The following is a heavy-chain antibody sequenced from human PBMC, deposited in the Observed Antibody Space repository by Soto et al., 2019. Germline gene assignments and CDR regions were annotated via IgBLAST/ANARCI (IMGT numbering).Heavy chain of an antibody. CDR3: AKDKATTVTTTYDY. Sequence: EVQLVESGGGLVQPGRSLRLSCAASGFTFDDYAMHWVRQAPEKGLEWVSGISWNSGSIGYADSVKGRFTISRDNAKNSLYLQMNSLRAEDTALYYCAKDKATTVTTTYDYWGQGTLVTVSS. D-gene: IGHD4-17*01. V-gene: IGHV3-9*01. J-gene: IGHJ4*02. CDR2: ISWNSGSI. CDR1: GFTFDDYA.